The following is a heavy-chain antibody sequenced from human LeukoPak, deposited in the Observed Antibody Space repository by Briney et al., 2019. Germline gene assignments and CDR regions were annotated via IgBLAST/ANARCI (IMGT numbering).Heavy chain of an antibody. CDR1: GGSISSYY. J-gene: IGHJ4*02. CDR2: IYYSGST. CDR3: ASRWLVRYYFDY. D-gene: IGHD6-19*01. V-gene: IGHV4-59*12. Sequence: SGTLSLTCTVSGGSISSYYWSWIRQPPGKGLEWIGYIYYSGSTNYNPSLKSRVTISVDTSKNQFSLKLSSVTAADTAVYYCASRWLVRYYFDYWGQGTLVTVSS.